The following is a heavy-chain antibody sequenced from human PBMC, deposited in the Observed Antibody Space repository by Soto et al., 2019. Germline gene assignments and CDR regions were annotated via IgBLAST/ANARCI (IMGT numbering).Heavy chain of an antibody. V-gene: IGHV3-7*01. CDR2: INHVGSEI. Sequence: EAQLVQSGGGLVQPGGSLRLSCAASGFTFSSSWMSGVRQAPGKRLEWVADINHVGSEILYVDSVKGRFTVSRDNTKNSVYLQMNSLRVEDTALYYCARDPAWESLDYWGLGTLVTVSS. CDR3: ARDPAWESLDY. J-gene: IGHJ4*02. D-gene: IGHD1-26*01. CDR1: GFTFSSSW.